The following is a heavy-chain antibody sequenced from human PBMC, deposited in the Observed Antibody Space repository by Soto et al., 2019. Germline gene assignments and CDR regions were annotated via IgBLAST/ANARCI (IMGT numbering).Heavy chain of an antibody. D-gene: IGHD5-12*01. CDR3: AREGVAPYYYYGRDV. J-gene: IGHJ6*02. Sequence: QVQLVQSGAEVKKPGASVKVSCKASGYTFTRSGISWVRQAPGQGLEWMGWISTYNGDTNYAQTFQGRVTMTTDTPTSTANMELRSLRSDDTAVYYCAREGVAPYYYYGRDVWGQGTPVTVSS. CDR2: ISTYNGDT. CDR1: GYTFTRSG. V-gene: IGHV1-18*01.